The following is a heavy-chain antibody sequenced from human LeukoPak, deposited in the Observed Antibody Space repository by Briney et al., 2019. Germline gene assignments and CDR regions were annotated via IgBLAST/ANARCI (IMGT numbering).Heavy chain of an antibody. CDR3: AKDVSRSGYDSVFDY. CDR2: ISYDGSNK. V-gene: IGHV3-30*18. J-gene: IGHJ4*02. CDR1: GFTFSSYG. D-gene: IGHD5-12*01. Sequence: GGSLRLSCAASGFTFSSYGMHWVRQAPGKGLEWVAVISYDGSNKYHADSVKGRFTISRDNSKNTLYLQMNSLRAENTAVYYCAKDVSRSGYDSVFDYWGQGTLVTVSS.